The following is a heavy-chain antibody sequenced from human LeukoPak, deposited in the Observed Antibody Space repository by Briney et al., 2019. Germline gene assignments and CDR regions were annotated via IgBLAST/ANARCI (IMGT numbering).Heavy chain of an antibody. V-gene: IGHV1-2*02. D-gene: IGHD6-13*01. CDR3: ARESVPSAAGNIDY. CDR1: GYTFTGYY. J-gene: IGHJ4*02. Sequence: ASVEVSCKASGYTFTGYYMHWVRQAPGQGLEWMGWINPNSGGTNYAQKFQGRVTMTRDTSISTAYMELSRLRSDDTAAYYCARESVPSAAGNIDYWGQGTLVTVSS. CDR2: INPNSGGT.